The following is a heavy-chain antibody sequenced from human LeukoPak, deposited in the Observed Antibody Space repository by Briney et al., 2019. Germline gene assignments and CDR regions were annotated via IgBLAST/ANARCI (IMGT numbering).Heavy chain of an antibody. V-gene: IGHV4-59*01. CDR2: IYSTGST. Sequence: ASETLSLTCTVSGGSISGYYWSWIRQPPGKGLEWIGYIYSTGSTNSNPSLKSRVSISVDSSKNQFSLKLSSVTAADTAVYYCARGVLVVVGNPAGWFDPWGQGTLVTVSS. J-gene: IGHJ5*02. D-gene: IGHD2-15*01. CDR1: GGSISGYY. CDR3: ARGVLVVVGNPAGWFDP.